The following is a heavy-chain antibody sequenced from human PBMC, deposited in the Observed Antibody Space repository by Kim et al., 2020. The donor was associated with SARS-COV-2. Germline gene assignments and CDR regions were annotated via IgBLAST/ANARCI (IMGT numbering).Heavy chain of an antibody. Sequence: GPVQGRFTISTDDSKNTLYLQMNSLKTEDTAVYYCTTGGTVTTAGDAFDIWGQGTMVTVSS. J-gene: IGHJ3*02. CDR3: TTGGTVTTAGDAFDI. V-gene: IGHV3-15*01. D-gene: IGHD4-17*01.